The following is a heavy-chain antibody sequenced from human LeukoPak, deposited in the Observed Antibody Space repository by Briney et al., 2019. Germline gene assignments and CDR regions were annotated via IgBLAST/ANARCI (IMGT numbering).Heavy chain of an antibody. CDR3: ARVYLERLTAGYFDH. CDR2: ISSDGTNT. CDR1: GFTFSSHW. Sequence: GGSLRLSCAASGFTFSSHWMHWVRQAPGKGLVWVSRISSDGTNTNYADSVKGRFTISRDNAKNTLYLQMNSLRDDDSAAYFCARVYLERLTAGYFDHWGQGTQVTVSP. J-gene: IGHJ4*02. D-gene: IGHD2-8*01. V-gene: IGHV3-74*01.